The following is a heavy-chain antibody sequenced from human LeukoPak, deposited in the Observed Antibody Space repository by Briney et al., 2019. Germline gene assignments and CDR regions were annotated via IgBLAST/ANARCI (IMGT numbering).Heavy chain of an antibody. V-gene: IGHV3-33*01. CDR1: GFTFSTYG. CDR3: ARGDGGGGTHPFDY. CDR2: VWYDGSLK. J-gene: IGHJ4*02. D-gene: IGHD2-15*01. Sequence: GGSLRLCCAASGFTFSTYGMNWVRQAPGKGLECVAVVWYDGSLKYYRDSVKGRFTISRDSSKNTLYLQMNSLRVEDTAVYYCARGDGGGGTHPFDYWGQGTLVTVSS.